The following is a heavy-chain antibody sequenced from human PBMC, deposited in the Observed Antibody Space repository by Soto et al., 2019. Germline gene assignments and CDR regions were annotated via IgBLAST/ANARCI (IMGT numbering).Heavy chain of an antibody. CDR1: GGSLSSGGYY. CDR2: IYYSGST. J-gene: IGHJ4*02. D-gene: IGHD3-22*01. Sequence: SETLSLTCTVSGGSLSSGGYYWSWIRQHPGKGLEWIGYIYYSGSTYYNPSLKSRVTISVDTSKNQFSLKLSSVTAADTAVYYCARDTYDSSGPLDYWGQGTLVNVSS. CDR3: ARDTYDSSGPLDY. V-gene: IGHV4-31*03.